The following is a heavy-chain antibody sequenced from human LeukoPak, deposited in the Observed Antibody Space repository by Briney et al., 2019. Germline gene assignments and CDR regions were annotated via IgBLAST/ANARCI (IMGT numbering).Heavy chain of an antibody. D-gene: IGHD2-2*01. V-gene: IGHV1-2*02. CDR1: GYAFSGYY. CDR2: ISPKSGDT. Sequence: ASVKVSCKASGYAFSGYYMHWVRQAPGQGHEWMGWISPKSGDTNYAQNFQGRVTMTRDTSISTAYMELSRLTSDDTAVYYCARGRDKTTSPAIDYWGQGTLVTVSS. J-gene: IGHJ4*02. CDR3: ARGRDKTTSPAIDY.